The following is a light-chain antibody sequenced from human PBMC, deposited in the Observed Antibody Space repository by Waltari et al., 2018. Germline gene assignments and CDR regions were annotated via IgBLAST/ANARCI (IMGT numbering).Light chain of an antibody. CDR1: ESVKNN. V-gene: IGKV1-5*03. CDR3: HQYNTLPLT. J-gene: IGKJ4*01. Sequence: DVQLIHSPSTLSASVGDRVTITCRASESVKNNLAWYQHQPGKAPKVLVHKASRLESGVASRFSGRGYGTEFTLTISSLEPDDFATYYCHQYNTLPLTFGGGTKVEIK. CDR2: KAS.